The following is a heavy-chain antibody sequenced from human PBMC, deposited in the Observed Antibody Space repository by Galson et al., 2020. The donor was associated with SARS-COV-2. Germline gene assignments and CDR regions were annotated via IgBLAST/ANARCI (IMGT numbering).Heavy chain of an antibody. J-gene: IGHJ6*02. CDR2: VSSNGYST. CDR1: GLTFSTYA. V-gene: IGHV3-64*01. D-gene: IGHD6-19*01. CDR3: ARGLATSGYYGMDV. Sequence: GGSLRLSCAASGLTFSTYAMHWVRQAPGRGLEYVSAVSSNGYSTYFANSVKGRFNISRDNSKNTLYLQMGSLRVEDIAVYYCARGLATSGYYGMDVWSQGTTVTFSS.